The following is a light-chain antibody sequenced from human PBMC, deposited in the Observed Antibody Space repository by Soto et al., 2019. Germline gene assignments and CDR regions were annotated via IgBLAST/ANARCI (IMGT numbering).Light chain of an antibody. Sequence: DIHMTQSPPSLSASVGDRVTITCRASQSISSYLNWYQQKPGKAPKLLIYAASSLQSGVPSRFSGSGSGTDLTLTISSLQPEAFATYYCQQSYSTPLTFGPGTKVDIK. V-gene: IGKV1-39*01. J-gene: IGKJ3*01. CDR2: AAS. CDR1: QSISSY. CDR3: QQSYSTPLT.